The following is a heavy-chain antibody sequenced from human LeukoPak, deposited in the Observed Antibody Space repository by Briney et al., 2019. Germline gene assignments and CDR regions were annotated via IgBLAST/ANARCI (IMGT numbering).Heavy chain of an antibody. D-gene: IGHD6-19*01. CDR3: AQGYSSGWYPY. CDR1: GFSVSSFG. J-gene: IGHJ4*02. Sequence: GGSLRLSCAVSGFSVSSFGMSWVRQAPGKGLEWISAISVDGETAYYADSVKGRFIISRDNSKNTLYLQLSSPRAEDTAVYYCAQGYSSGWYPYWGQGSLVSVSS. CDR2: ISVDGETA. V-gene: IGHV3-23*01.